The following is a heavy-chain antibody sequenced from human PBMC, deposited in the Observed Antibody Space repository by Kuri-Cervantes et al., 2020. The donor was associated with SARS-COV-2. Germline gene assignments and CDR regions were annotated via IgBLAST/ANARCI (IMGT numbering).Heavy chain of an antibody. CDR2: IYSGGSST. CDR1: GFTFSSYA. D-gene: IGHD6-19*01. J-gene: IGHJ4*02. V-gene: IGHV3-23*03. CDR3: AKDIAVAGHFDY. Sequence: GGSLRPSCAASGFTFSSYAMSWVRQAPGKGLEWVSVIYSGGSSTYYADSVKGRFTISRDNSKNTLYLQMNSLRAEDTAVYYCAKDIAVAGHFDYWGQGTLVTVSS.